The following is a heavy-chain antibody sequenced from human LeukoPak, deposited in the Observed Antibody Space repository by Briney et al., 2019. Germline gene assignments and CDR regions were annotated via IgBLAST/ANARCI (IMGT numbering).Heavy chain of an antibody. J-gene: IGHJ3*02. D-gene: IGHD1-26*01. CDR1: GGSLNNDF. Sequence: SETLSLTCTVSGGSLNNDFLTWVRQPAGKALEWIGRLYTSGSTTYNPSLTSRVTMSLDTSMTQFSLKLKSVTAADTAVYYCAGGGSPHIWGQGTMVTVSS. CDR2: LYTSGST. V-gene: IGHV4-4*07. CDR3: AGGGSPHI.